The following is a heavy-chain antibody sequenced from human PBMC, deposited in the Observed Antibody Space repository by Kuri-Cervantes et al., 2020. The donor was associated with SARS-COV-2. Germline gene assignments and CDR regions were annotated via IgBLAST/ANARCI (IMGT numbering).Heavy chain of an antibody. CDR2: ISAYNGNT. V-gene: IGHV1-18*01. Sequence: ASVKVSCKASGYTFTSYGISWVRQAPGQGLEWMGWISAYNGNTNYAQKLQGRVTMTTDTSTSTAYMELRSLRSDDTAVYYCARDQGSSGWSWVYYYYGMDVWGQGTTVTVSS. CDR3: ARDQGSSGWSWVYYYYGMDV. CDR1: GYTFTSYG. J-gene: IGHJ6*02. D-gene: IGHD6-19*01.